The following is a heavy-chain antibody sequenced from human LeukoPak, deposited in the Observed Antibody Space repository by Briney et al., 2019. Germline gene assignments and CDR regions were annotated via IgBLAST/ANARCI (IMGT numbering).Heavy chain of an antibody. CDR3: AREMGRKSGSYVDY. CDR2: ISGSGGGT. CDR1: GFTFSSYA. V-gene: IGHV3-23*01. J-gene: IGHJ4*02. D-gene: IGHD1-26*01. Sequence: PGGSLRLSCAASGFTFSSYAMSWVRQAPGKGLEWVSAISGSGGGTYYADSVKGRFTISRDNSKNTLYLQMNSLRAEDTAVYYCAREMGRKSGSYVDYWGQGTLVTVSS.